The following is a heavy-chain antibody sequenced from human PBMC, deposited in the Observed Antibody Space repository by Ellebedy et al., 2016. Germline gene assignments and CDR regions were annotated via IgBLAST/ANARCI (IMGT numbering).Heavy chain of an antibody. J-gene: IGHJ4*02. CDR2: ISGSGGIT. CDR3: AKGGDFWRGYSDF. CDR1: GFTFSSYA. Sequence: GGSLRLSCAASGFTFSSYAMSWVRQAPGKGLEWVSSISGSGGITNYADSVKGRFTISRDNSKNTLSLQMSSLRVEDTAVYYCAKGGDFWRGYSDFWGRGTLVTVSS. D-gene: IGHD3-3*01. V-gene: IGHV3-23*01.